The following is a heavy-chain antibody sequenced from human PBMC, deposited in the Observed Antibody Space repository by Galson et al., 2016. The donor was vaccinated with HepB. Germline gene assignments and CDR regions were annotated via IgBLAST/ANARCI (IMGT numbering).Heavy chain of an antibody. J-gene: IGHJ6*02. CDR2: INNIGSHI. CDR1: GFSFSNYG. CDR3: ARDDDMWARRSAMDV. D-gene: IGHD1-1*01. Sequence: SLRLSCAASGFSFSNYGMNWVRQAPGRGLERVSHINNIGSHIYHADSVKGRLTISRDNAKNSLYLQMNSLRAEDTAIYYCARDDDMWARRSAMDVWGQGTTVTVSS. V-gene: IGHV3-21*01.